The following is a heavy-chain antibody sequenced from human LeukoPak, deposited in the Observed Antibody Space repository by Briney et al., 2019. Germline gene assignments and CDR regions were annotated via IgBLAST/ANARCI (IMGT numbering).Heavy chain of an antibody. CDR2: IYYSGST. D-gene: IGHD3-10*01. CDR3: ARRAPPMTYYYGSGSYYKKVYFDY. Sequence: SETLSLTCTVSGGSISSSSYYWGWIRQPPGKGLEWIGSIYYSGSTYYNPSLKSRVTISVDTSKNQFSLKLSSVTAADTAVYYCARRAPPMTYYYGSGSYYKKVYFDYWGQGTLVTVSS. J-gene: IGHJ4*02. CDR1: GGSISSSSYY. V-gene: IGHV4-39*07.